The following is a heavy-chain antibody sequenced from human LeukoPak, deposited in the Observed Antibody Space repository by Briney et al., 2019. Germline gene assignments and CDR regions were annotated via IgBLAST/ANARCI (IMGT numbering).Heavy chain of an antibody. Sequence: PGGSLRLSCAASGFTLSSYWMSWVRQAPGKGLEWVANIKQDGSEKYYVDSAKGRFTISRDNAKNSLYLQMNSLRAEDTAVYYCATLVATTRFDYWGQGTLATVSS. CDR3: ATLVATTRFDY. CDR2: IKQDGSEK. J-gene: IGHJ4*02. V-gene: IGHV3-7*01. D-gene: IGHD5-12*01. CDR1: GFTLSSYW.